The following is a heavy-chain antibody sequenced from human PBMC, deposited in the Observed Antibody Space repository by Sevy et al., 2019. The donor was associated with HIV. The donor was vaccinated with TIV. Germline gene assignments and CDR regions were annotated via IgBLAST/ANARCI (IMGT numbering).Heavy chain of an antibody. CDR2: IIPIFGTA. CDR3: ARDLGGDHGRDPDYYYYYYMDV. V-gene: IGHV1-69*13. CDR1: GGTFSSYA. J-gene: IGHJ6*03. Sequence: ASVKVSCKASGGTFSSYAISWVRQAPGQGLEWMGRIIPIFGTANYAQKFQGRVTITADESTSTAYMELSSLRSEDTAVYYCARDLGGDHGRDPDYYYYYYMDVWGKGTTVTVFS. D-gene: IGHD4-17*01.